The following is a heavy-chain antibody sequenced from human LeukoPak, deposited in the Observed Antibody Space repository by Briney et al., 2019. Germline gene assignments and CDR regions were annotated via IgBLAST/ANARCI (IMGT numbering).Heavy chain of an antibody. CDR1: GFTFSSYE. CDR3: ARASRIAVAGTHYYYYYYMDV. V-gene: IGHV3-48*03. CDR2: ISSSGSTI. Sequence: PGGSLRLSCVASGFTFSSYEMNWVRQAPGKGLEWVSYISSSGSTIYYADSVKGRFTISRDNAKNSLYLQMNSLRAEDTAVYYCARASRIAVAGTHYYYYYYMDVWGKGTTVTISS. D-gene: IGHD6-19*01. J-gene: IGHJ6*03.